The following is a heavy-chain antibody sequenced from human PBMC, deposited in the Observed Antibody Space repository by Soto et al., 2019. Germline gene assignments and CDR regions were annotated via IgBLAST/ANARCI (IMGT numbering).Heavy chain of an antibody. CDR3: ARGVRDIVVVPAAQSIRYYYMDV. Sequence: PSETLSLTCAVYGGSFSGYYWSWIRQPPGKGLEWIGEINHSGSTNYNPSLKSRVTISVDTSKNQFSLKLSSVTAADTAVYYCARGVRDIVVVPAAQSIRYYYMDVWGKGTTVTVSS. J-gene: IGHJ6*03. V-gene: IGHV4-34*01. CDR1: GGSFSGYY. CDR2: INHSGST. D-gene: IGHD2-2*01.